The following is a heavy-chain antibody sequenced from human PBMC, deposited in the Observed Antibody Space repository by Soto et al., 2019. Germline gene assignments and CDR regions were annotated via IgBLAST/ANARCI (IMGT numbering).Heavy chain of an antibody. Sequence: QVQLVQSGAEVKKPGASVKVSCKASGYTFTSYYMHWVRQAPGQGLEWMGIINPSGGSTSYAQKFQGRVTMTRDTSTGTVYMERSSLRSEDTAVYYCARGGGEMATPRGFDYWGQGTLVTVSS. CDR2: INPSGGST. CDR1: GYTFTSYY. CDR3: ARGGGEMATPRGFDY. D-gene: IGHD3-16*01. V-gene: IGHV1-46*01. J-gene: IGHJ4*02.